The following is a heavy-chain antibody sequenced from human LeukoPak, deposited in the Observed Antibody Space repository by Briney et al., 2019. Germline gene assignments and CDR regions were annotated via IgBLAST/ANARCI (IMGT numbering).Heavy chain of an antibody. Sequence: PGGSLRLSCAASGFTFSSYAMSWVRQAPGKGLEWVSAISGSGGSTCYADSVKGRFTISRDNSKNTLYLQMNSLRAEDTAVYYCARYGNGEWLAHYAFDVWGQGTMVTVAS. D-gene: IGHD6-19*01. J-gene: IGHJ3*01. CDR2: ISGSGGST. V-gene: IGHV3-23*01. CDR1: GFTFSSYA. CDR3: ARYGNGEWLAHYAFDV.